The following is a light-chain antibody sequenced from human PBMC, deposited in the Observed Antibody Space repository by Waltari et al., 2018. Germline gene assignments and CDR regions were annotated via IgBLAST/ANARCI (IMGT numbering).Light chain of an antibody. J-gene: IGLJ2*01. Sequence: QSALTQPPSASGSPGQSVTISCTGTSSDVGGFNSVSWYQHHPGKAPKVMIYEVSKRPSGGPDRFSGSKSGNTASLTVSGLQAEDEADYYCSSYAGFNNPVVFGGGTKLTVL. CDR2: EVS. V-gene: IGLV2-8*01. CDR3: SSYAGFNNPVV. CDR1: SSDVGGFNS.